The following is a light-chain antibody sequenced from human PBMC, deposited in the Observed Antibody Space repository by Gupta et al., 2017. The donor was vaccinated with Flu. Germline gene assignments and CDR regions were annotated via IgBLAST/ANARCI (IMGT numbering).Light chain of an antibody. CDR1: SSNIACNY. V-gene: IGLV1-51*02. CDR3: GAWDSSLNVGV. Sequence: SVSPQPPSVSAAPRQIATISSSGGSSNIACNYVAWYQLLPGPAPKVLIYEDDKRPSGIPDRFSASKSGTSATLGITGLQAGDEADYYCGAWDSSLNVGVFGGGTKVTVL. CDR2: EDD. J-gene: IGLJ3*02.